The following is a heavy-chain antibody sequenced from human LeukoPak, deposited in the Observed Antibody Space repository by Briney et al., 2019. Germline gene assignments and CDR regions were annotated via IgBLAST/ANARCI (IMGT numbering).Heavy chain of an antibody. J-gene: IGHJ4*02. D-gene: IGHD6-13*01. V-gene: IGHV1-8*01. Sequence: ASVTVSCKASGYTFTSSDINWVRQAAGQGLEWMGWINPKSGRTGYAQKFQGRVTMTANTSISTAYMELSSLRFDDTAVYYCARGRSGLAAAGTYDYWGQGTLITVSS. CDR2: INPKSGRT. CDR3: ARGRSGLAAAGTYDY. CDR1: GYTFTSSD.